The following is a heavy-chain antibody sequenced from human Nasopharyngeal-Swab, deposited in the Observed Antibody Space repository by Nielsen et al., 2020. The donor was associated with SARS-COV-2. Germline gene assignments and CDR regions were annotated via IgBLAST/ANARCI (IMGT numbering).Heavy chain of an antibody. Sequence: WVLQAPGQGLEWMGWMNPNSGNTGYAQKFQGRVTMTRNTSISTAYMELSSLRSEDTAVYYCARGFIVATIFHYYYYMDVWGKGTTVTVSS. V-gene: IGHV1-8*01. J-gene: IGHJ6*03. CDR2: MNPNSGNT. CDR3: ARGFIVATIFHYYYYMDV. D-gene: IGHD5-12*01.